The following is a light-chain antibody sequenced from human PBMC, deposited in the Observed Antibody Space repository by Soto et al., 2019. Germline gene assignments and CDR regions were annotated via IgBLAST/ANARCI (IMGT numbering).Light chain of an antibody. CDR2: GAS. J-gene: IGKJ2*01. V-gene: IGKV3-20*01. CDR3: QQYGSSPT. Sequence: EIVMTQSPGTLSLSPGERATLSCRASQSFSSTSLAWYQQKPGQAPRLLIYGASTRVIGIPDRFSGSGSGTDFTLTISSLEPEDFAVYYCQQYGSSPTFGQGTKLEIK. CDR1: QSFSSTS.